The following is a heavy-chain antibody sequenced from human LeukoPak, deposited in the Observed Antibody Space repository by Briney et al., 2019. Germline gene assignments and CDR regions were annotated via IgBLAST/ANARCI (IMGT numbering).Heavy chain of an antibody. V-gene: IGHV3-7*02. CDR2: INRDGSEK. D-gene: IGHD1-26*01. CDR1: GFTFSRYW. CDR3: ARALVGGTNWFDP. J-gene: IGHJ5*02. Sequence: GGSLRLSCAASGFTFSRYWMSWVRQAPGKGLEWVANINRDGSEKYYVDSVKGRFTISRDNAKNSLYLQMNSLRAEDTAVYYCARALVGGTNWFDPWGQGTLVTVSS.